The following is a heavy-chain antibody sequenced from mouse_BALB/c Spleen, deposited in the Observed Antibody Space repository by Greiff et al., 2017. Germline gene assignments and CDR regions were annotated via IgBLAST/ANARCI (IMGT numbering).Heavy chain of an antibody. D-gene: IGHD2-1*01. J-gene: IGHJ4*01. V-gene: IGHV1-15*01. CDR3: RDGNYDFAMDY. CDR2: IDPETGGT. Sequence: QVQLKQSGAELVRPGASVTLSCKASGYTFTDYEMHWVKQTPVHGLEWIGAIDPETGGTAYNQKFKGKATLTADKSSSTAYMELRSLTSEDSAVYYCRDGNYDFAMDYWGQGTSVTVSS. CDR1: GYTFTDYE.